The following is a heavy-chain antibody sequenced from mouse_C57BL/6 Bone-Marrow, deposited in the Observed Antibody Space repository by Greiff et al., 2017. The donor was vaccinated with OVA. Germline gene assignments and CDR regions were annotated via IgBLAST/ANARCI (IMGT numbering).Heavy chain of an antibody. Sequence: VQLQQSGPGLVAPSQSLSITCTVSGFSLTSYAISWVRQPPGKGLEWLGVIWTGGGTNYNSALKSRMSISKDNSKIQVFLKMTSLQTDDTTRDDGAIRAYDGHWYFDVWGTGTTVTVSA. CDR1: GFSLTSYA. CDR2: IWTGGGT. CDR3: AIRAYDGHWYFDV. V-gene: IGHV2-9-1*01. J-gene: IGHJ1*03. D-gene: IGHD2-3*01.